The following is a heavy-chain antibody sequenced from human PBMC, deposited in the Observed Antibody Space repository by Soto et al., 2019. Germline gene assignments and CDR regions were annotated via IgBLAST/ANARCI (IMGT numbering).Heavy chain of an antibody. J-gene: IGHJ5*02. D-gene: IGHD3-9*01. CDR1: GCPFSSYS. CDR3: LTDYGARHAPFAA. V-gene: IGHV3-23*01. Sequence: GEELRHSKAASGCPFSSYSMNWCRQAPGQRQEWVSGISGSGDRAYHANSVKGRFTISRDNSKNTLYLQVNSLRAEDTAVSFVLTDYGARHAPFAACGQGTSVTLSS. CDR2: ISGSGDRA.